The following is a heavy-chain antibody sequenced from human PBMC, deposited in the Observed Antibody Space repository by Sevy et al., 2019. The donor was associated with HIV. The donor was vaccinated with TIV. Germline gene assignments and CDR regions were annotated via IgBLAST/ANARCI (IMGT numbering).Heavy chain of an antibody. J-gene: IGHJ4*02. Sequence: ASVKVSCKVSGYTLTDLAMHWVRQAPGKGLEWMGGFDPEDDETIYAQRLQGRVTMTEDTSTDTAYMELTSLRSEDTAVYYCATDLWFYYGDFRGFWGQGTLVTVSS. CDR1: GYTLTDLA. CDR2: FDPEDDET. D-gene: IGHD4-17*01. CDR3: ATDLWFYYGDFRGF. V-gene: IGHV1-24*01.